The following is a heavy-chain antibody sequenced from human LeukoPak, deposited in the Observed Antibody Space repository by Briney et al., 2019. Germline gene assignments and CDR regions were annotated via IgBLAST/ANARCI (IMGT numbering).Heavy chain of an antibody. Sequence: PGGSLRLSCAASGFTFSSYWMHWVRQAPGKGLVWVSRINSHGSSTSYADSVKGRFAISRDNAKNTLYLQMNSLRAEDTAVYYCARSPRDPAAGTAFDYWGQGTLVTVSS. CDR3: ARSPRDPAAGTAFDY. CDR2: INSHGSST. V-gene: IGHV3-74*01. J-gene: IGHJ4*02. D-gene: IGHD6-13*01. CDR1: GFTFSSYW.